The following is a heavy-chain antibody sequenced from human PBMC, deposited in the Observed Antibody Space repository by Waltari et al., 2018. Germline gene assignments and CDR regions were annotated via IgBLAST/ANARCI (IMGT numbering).Heavy chain of an antibody. V-gene: IGHV1-2*02. D-gene: IGHD6-13*01. J-gene: IGHJ4*02. CDR1: AYTFAYFY. CDR3: VRDLAQQLYDY. CDR2: VSPKNGGT. Sequence: QVQWVQSGAEMTRPGAAVKVSCNASAYTFAYFYIQWVRPAPGQGFEWMGWVSPKNGGTNYAPKFQGRVTMTRDTSINTVYMELRRLTSDDTAVYFCVRDLAQQLYDYWGQGTLVTVSS.